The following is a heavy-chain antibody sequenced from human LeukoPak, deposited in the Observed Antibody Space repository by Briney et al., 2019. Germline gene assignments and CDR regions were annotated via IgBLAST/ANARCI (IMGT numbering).Heavy chain of an antibody. V-gene: IGHV3-30-3*01. CDR1: GFTFSSYA. J-gene: IGHJ4*02. CDR2: ISYDGSNK. CDR3: ARDKAVAGSDY. D-gene: IGHD6-19*01. Sequence: PGRSLRLSCAASGFTFSSYAMHWVRQAPGKGLEWVAVISYDGSNKYYADSVKGRFTISRDNSKNTLYLQMNSLRAEDTAVYYCARDKAVAGSDYWGQGTLVTVSS.